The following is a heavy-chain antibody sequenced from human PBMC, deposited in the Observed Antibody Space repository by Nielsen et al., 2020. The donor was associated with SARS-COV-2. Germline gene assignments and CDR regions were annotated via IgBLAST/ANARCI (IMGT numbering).Heavy chain of an antibody. CDR2: MNPNSGNT. J-gene: IGHJ5*02. D-gene: IGHD3-10*01. CDR1: RYTFTSYD. Sequence: ASVKVSCKASRYTFTSYDRNWVRQATGQGLEWMGWMNPNSGNTGYAQKFQGRVTMTRNTSISTAYMELSSLRSEDTAVYYCARGERGVLLWFGEEPSLDPWGQGTLVTVSS. CDR3: ARGERGVLLWFGEEPSLDP. V-gene: IGHV1-8*01.